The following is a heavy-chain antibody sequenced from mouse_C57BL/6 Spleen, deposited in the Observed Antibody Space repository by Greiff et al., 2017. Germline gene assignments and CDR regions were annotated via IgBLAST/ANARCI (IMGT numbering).Heavy chain of an antibody. Sequence: QVQLQQPGAELVRPGSSVKLSCKASGYTFTSYWMHWVKQRPIQGLEWIGNIDPSDSETHYNQKFKDKATLTVDKSSSTAYMQLSSLTSEDSAVYYCARSRYSNYEDWFAYWGQGTLVTVSA. D-gene: IGHD2-5*01. CDR3: ARSRYSNYEDWFAY. CDR2: IDPSDSET. CDR1: GYTFTSYW. V-gene: IGHV1-52*01. J-gene: IGHJ3*01.